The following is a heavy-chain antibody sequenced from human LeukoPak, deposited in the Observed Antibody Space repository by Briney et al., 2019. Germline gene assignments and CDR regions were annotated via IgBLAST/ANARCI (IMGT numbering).Heavy chain of an antibody. V-gene: IGHV3-23*01. J-gene: IGHJ4*02. CDR1: EFTFSPYD. CDR3: AKDLIDYYDSSGSFDY. D-gene: IGHD3-22*01. CDR2: IRGSGGGT. Sequence: GGSLKLPCAVSEFTFSPYDMSGVRRSPGKGLEWVSGIRGSGGGTYYADAVKGRFTISRDNTKNTLYLQMNSLRAEDTAVYYCAKDLIDYYDSSGSFDYWGQGTLVTVSS.